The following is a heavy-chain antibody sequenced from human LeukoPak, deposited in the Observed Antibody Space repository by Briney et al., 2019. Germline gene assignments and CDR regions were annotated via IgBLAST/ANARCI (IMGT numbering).Heavy chain of an antibody. CDR1: GFTFDDYA. D-gene: IGHD3-22*01. Sequence: PGGSLRLSCVVSGFTFDDYAMHWVRQGPGKGLEWVSGISWNGGSVDYADSVKGRFTISGDNAKNSLYLQMNSLRSDDTAFYYCAKERTYYYDSSDSTRFDYWGQGTLVTVSS. J-gene: IGHJ4*02. CDR2: ISWNGGSV. V-gene: IGHV3-9*01. CDR3: AKERTYYYDSSDSTRFDY.